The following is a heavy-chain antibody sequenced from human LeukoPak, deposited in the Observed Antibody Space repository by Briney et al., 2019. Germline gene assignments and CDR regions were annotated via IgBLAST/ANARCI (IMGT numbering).Heavy chain of an antibody. CDR1: GYTFTNYY. CDR3: ARAGGLSNFDY. Sequence: ASVKVSCKASGYTFTNYYMLWVRLSSGQGIQWMALINPSGGRTTYAQQFQGRLTVTRDTSTSTLYMELSSLRSDDTAVYYCARAGGLSNFDYWGQGTLVAVSS. V-gene: IGHV1-46*01. J-gene: IGHJ4*02. D-gene: IGHD2-8*02. CDR2: INPSGGRT.